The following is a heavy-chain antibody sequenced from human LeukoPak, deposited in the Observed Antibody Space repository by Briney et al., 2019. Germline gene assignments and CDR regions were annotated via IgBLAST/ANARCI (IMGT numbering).Heavy chain of an antibody. Sequence: PSETLSLTCTVSGGSISSSSYYWGWIRQPPGKGLEWIGSIYYSGSTYYNPSLKSRVTISVDTSKNQFSLKLSSVTAADTAVYYCARGSSSSGWYGGLYYFDYWGQGTLVTVSS. V-gene: IGHV4-39*07. D-gene: IGHD6-19*01. CDR2: IYYSGST. CDR1: GGSISSSSYY. CDR3: ARGSSSSGWYGGLYYFDY. J-gene: IGHJ4*02.